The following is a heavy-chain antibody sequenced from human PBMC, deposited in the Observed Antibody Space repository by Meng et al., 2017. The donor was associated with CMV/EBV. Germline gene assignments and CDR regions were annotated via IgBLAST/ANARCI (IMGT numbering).Heavy chain of an antibody. D-gene: IGHD6-13*01. CDR1: GDTFTSYG. Sequence: SGDTFTSYGISWVRQAPGQGLEWMGWISAYNGNTNYAQKLQGRVTMTTDTSTSTAYMELRSLRSDDTAVYYCASFGAAAGTGSGRLDYWGQGTLVTVSS. CDR3: ASFGAAAGTGSGRLDY. J-gene: IGHJ4*02. V-gene: IGHV1-18*01. CDR2: ISAYNGNT.